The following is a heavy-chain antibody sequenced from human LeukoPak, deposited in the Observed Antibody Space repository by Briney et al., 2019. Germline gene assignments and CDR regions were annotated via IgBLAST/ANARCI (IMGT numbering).Heavy chain of an antibody. J-gene: IGHJ5*02. CDR2: MNPNSGNT. V-gene: IGHV1-8*01. D-gene: IGHD3-22*01. CDR1: GYTFTSYD. CDR3: ARACGYYDSSGYFSGWNWFDP. Sequence: ASVKVSXKASGYTFTSYDINWVRQATGQGLEWMGWMNPNSGNTGYAQKFQGRVTMTRNTSTSTAYMELSSLRSEDTAVYYCARACGYYDSSGYFSGWNWFDPWGQGTLVTVSS.